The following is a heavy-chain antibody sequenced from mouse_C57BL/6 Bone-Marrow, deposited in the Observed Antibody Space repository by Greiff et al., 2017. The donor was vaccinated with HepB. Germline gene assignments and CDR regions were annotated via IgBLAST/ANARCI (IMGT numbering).Heavy chain of an antibody. CDR3: ARGWGVRGFAY. V-gene: IGHV1-64*01. D-gene: IGHD2-2*01. CDR1: GYTFTSYW. J-gene: IGHJ3*01. Sequence: QVQLQQSGAELVKPGASVKLSCKASGYTFTSYWMHWVKQRPGQGLEWIGMIHPNSGSTNYNEKFKSKATLTVDKSSSTAYMQLSSLTSEDSAVYYCARGWGVRGFAYWGQGTLVTVSA. CDR2: IHPNSGST.